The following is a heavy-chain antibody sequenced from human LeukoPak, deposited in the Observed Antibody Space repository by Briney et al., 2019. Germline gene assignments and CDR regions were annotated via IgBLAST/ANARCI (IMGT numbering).Heavy chain of an antibody. V-gene: IGHV4-59*08. CDR2: IYYSGNT. CDR3: ARHINTWSYFDY. CDR1: GGSTTRHY. Sequence: SETLSLTCTVSGGSTTRHYWSWIRQPPGKGLEWIGYIYYSGNTNYNPSLQSRVTISVDTSKNQFSLKLSSVTAADTAVYYCARHINTWSYFDYWGLGTLVTVSS. J-gene: IGHJ4*02.